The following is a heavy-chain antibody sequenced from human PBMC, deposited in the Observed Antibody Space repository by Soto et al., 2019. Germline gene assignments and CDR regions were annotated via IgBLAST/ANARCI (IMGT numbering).Heavy chain of an antibody. Sequence: GGLLRRSGAASVFTLSNAWMSWVRQAPGKGLEWVGRIKSKTDGGTTDYAAPVKGRFTISRDDSKNTLNLQMNSLKTEDTAVYLCSKCGPPQYHGGAYYYGMDVWGQGTTVTVSS. CDR1: VFTLSNAW. CDR3: SKCGPPQYHGGAYYYGMDV. CDR2: IKSKTDGGTT. V-gene: IGHV3-15*01. J-gene: IGHJ6*02. D-gene: IGHD1-26*01.